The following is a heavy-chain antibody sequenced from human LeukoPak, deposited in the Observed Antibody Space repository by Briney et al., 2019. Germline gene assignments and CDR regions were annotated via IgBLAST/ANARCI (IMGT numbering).Heavy chain of an antibody. J-gene: IGHJ4*02. Sequence: HSGGSLRLSCAASGFTFSSYAMSWVRQAPGKGMEWVSAISGSGGSTYYADSVKGRFTISRDNSKNTLYLQMNSLRAEDTAVYYCAKVQGLEQWLEKDLYYFDYWGQGTLVTVSS. D-gene: IGHD6-19*01. V-gene: IGHV3-23*01. CDR2: ISGSGGST. CDR1: GFTFSSYA. CDR3: AKVQGLEQWLEKDLYYFDY.